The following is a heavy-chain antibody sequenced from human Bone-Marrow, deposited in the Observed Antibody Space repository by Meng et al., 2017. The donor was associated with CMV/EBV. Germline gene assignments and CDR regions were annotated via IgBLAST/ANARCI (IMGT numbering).Heavy chain of an antibody. V-gene: IGHV1-69*10. J-gene: IGHJ6*02. CDR2: IIPIIDKA. CDR3: ASAMVRTVTTYYYSLYDLDV. CDR1: GGTFSSYA. D-gene: IGHD3-10*01. Sequence: SVKVSCKASGGTFSSYAFSWVRQAPGQGLEWMGGIIPIIDKAHYAQKFQGTVTITADKSTSTAYIELSSLKSEDTAVYYCASAMVRTVTTYYYSLYDLDVWGQGTTVTVSS.